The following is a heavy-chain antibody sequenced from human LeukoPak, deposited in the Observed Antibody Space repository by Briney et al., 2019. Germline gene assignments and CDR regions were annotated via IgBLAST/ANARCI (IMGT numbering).Heavy chain of an antibody. V-gene: IGHV3-72*01. CDR2: SRNKVISYIT. D-gene: IGHD4-11*01. J-gene: IGHJ4*02. CDR3: ARPSSPYSEADY. Sequence: GGSLRLSCAASGFTFSDHYMDWVRQAPGKGLEWVGRSRNKVISYITQYAVSVKGRFTISRDDSKNSLYLQMNSLKTEDTAVYYCARPSSPYSEADYWGQGTLVTVSS. CDR1: GFTFSDHY.